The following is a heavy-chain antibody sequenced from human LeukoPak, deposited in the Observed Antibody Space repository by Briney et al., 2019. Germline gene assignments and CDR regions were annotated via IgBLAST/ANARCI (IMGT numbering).Heavy chain of an antibody. Sequence: SETLSLTCTVSGGSTSSYYWSWIRQPPGKGLEWIGYIYYSGSTNYNPSLNSRVTISVDTSKNQFSLKLSSVTAADTAVYYCARFVSAVFDYWGQGTLVTVSS. CDR2: IYYSGST. D-gene: IGHD3-16*02. J-gene: IGHJ4*02. CDR1: GGSTSSYY. V-gene: IGHV4-59*12. CDR3: ARFVSAVFDY.